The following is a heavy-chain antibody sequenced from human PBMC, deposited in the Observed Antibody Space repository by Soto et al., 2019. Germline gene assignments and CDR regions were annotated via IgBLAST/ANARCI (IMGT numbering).Heavy chain of an antibody. CDR2: IVVGSGNT. V-gene: IGHV1-58*01. CDR3: AAGHVVVVAATGSPLDFDY. CDR1: GFTFTSSA. D-gene: IGHD2-15*01. J-gene: IGHJ4*02. Sequence: ASVKVSCKASGFTFTSSAVQWVRQARGQRLEWIGWIVVGSGNTNYAQKFQERVTITRDMSTSTAYMELSSLRSEDTAVYYCAAGHVVVVAATGSPLDFDYWGQGTLVTVSS.